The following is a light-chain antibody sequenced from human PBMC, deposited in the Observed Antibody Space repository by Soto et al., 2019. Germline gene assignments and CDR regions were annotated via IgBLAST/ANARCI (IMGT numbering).Light chain of an antibody. CDR2: LGS. J-gene: IGKJ4*01. V-gene: IGKV2-28*01. Sequence: DIVMTQSPVSLSVTPGESAFISCRSSQSLLRSDGYSTLDWYRQKSGQSPELLIHLGSIRASGVPDRFSGSGSGTDFTLKINRVEAEDVGVCFCMQARQAPPTFGGGTKVELK. CDR1: QSLLRSDGYST. CDR3: MQARQAPPT.